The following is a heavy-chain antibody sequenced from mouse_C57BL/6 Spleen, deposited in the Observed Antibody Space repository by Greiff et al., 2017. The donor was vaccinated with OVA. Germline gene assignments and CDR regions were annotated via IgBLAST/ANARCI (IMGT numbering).Heavy chain of an antibody. CDR2: ISYDGSN. CDR3: ARGWDLYAMDY. CDR1: GYSITSGYY. J-gene: IGHJ4*01. Sequence: ESGPGLVKPSQSLSLTCSVTGYSITSGYYWNWIRQFPGNKLEWMGYISYDGSNNYNPSLKNRISITRDTSKNQFFLKLNSVTTEDTATYYCARGWDLYAMDYWGQGTSVTVSS. D-gene: IGHD4-1*01. V-gene: IGHV3-6*01.